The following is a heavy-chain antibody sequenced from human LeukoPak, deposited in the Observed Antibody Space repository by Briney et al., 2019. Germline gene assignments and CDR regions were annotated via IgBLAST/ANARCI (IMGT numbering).Heavy chain of an antibody. CDR3: ARGDSSPY. Sequence: GRSLRLSCAASGFAFSSFAMHWVRQAPGKGLEWVSLISYDGITEDYSDSVKGRFTISRDNFKNTLFLQMNSLRDEDTAVYYCARGDSSPYWGQGTLVTVSS. D-gene: IGHD3-22*01. CDR1: GFAFSSFA. CDR2: ISYDGITE. V-gene: IGHV3-30*04. J-gene: IGHJ4*02.